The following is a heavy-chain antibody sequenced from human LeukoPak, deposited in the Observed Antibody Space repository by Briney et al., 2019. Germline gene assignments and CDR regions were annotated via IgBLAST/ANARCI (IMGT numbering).Heavy chain of an antibody. V-gene: IGHV4-59*01. Sequence: PSETLSLTCTVSGGSISSYYWSWIRQPPGKGLEWIGYIYYSGSTNYNPSLKSRVTISVDTSKNQFSLKLSSVTAADTAVYYCARDRSDYGDYGGYYYYGMDVWGQGTTVTVSS. D-gene: IGHD4-17*01. J-gene: IGHJ6*02. CDR1: GGSISSYY. CDR2: IYYSGST. CDR3: ARDRSDYGDYGGYYYYGMDV.